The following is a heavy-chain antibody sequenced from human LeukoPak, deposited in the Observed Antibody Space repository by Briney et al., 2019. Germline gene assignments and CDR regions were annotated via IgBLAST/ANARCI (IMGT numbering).Heavy chain of an antibody. CDR2: ISSSSSTI. J-gene: IGHJ4*02. CDR1: GFTFSSYS. V-gene: IGHV3-48*04. Sequence: GGSLRLSCAASGFTFSSYSMNWVRQAPGKGLEWVSYISSSSSTIYYADSVKGRFTISRDNAKNSLYLQMNSLRAEDTAVYYCARDPSVVTAFDSFDYWGQGTLVTVSS. CDR3: ARDPSVVTAFDSFDY. D-gene: IGHD2-21*02.